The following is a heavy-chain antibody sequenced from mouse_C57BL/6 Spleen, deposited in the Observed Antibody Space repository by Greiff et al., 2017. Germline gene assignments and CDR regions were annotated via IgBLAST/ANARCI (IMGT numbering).Heavy chain of an antibody. CDR2: INPGCGGT. Sequence: QVQLQQSGAELVRPGTSVKVSCKASGYAFTNYLIEWVTQRPGQGLEWIGVINPGCGGTTYTETFKGKSTLTAAKSSSTAYMEISSMTSEEYEVYVGAASGYYFDDGGKGTTLTVAS. V-gene: IGHV1-54*01. CDR3: AASGYYFDD. D-gene: IGHD6-1*01. CDR1: GYAFTNYL. J-gene: IGHJ2*01.